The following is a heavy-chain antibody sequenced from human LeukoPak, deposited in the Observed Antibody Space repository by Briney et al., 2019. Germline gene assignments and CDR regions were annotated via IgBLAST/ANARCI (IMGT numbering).Heavy chain of an antibody. Sequence: LGGSLRLSCAASGFTFSSYSMSWVRQAAGKGLEWVSGISGSGGSTFYTDSVKGRFTISRDNSKNTLYLQMDRLRGEDTAVYYCAKGNSTEYGNWYYDPWGRGSLVTVSS. D-gene: IGHD2-2*01. CDR2: ISGSGGST. CDR1: GFTFSSYS. J-gene: IGHJ2*01. V-gene: IGHV3-23*01. CDR3: AKGNSTEYGNWYYDP.